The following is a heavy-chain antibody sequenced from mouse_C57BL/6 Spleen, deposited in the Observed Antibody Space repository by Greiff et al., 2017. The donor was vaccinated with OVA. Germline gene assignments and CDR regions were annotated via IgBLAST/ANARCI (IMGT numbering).Heavy chain of an antibody. CDR2: VDPSDSYT. J-gene: IGHJ2*01. D-gene: IGHD2-4*01. V-gene: IGHV1-69*01. CDR1: GYTFTSYW. Sequence: QVQLQQSGAELVMPGASVKLSCKASGYTFTSYWMHWVKQRPGQGLEWIGEVDPSDSYTNYNQKFKGKSTLTVDKSSSTAYMQLSSLTSEDSAVYYCARREGDDYDGYYFDYWGQGTTLTVSS. CDR3: ARREGDDYDGYYFDY.